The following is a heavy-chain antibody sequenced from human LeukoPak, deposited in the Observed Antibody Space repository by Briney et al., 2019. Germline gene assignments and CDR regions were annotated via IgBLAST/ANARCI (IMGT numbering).Heavy chain of an antibody. CDR1: GYTFTSYY. D-gene: IGHD6-13*01. V-gene: IGHV1-46*01. J-gene: IGHJ4*02. CDR2: INPSGGST. Sequence: ASVKVSCKASGYTFTSYYMHWVRQAPGQGLEWMGIINPSGGSTSYAQKFQGRVTMTRDTFTSTVYMELSSLRSEDTAVYYCARDGRRTAAAANHFDYWGQGTLVTVSS. CDR3: ARDGRRTAAAANHFDY.